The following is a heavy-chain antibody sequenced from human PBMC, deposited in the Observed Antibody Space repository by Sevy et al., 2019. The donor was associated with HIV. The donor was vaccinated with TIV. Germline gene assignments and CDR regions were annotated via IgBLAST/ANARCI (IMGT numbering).Heavy chain of an antibody. J-gene: IGHJ4*02. CDR1: GFTFDDYG. Sequence: GGSLRLSCAASGFTFDDYGMSWVRQAPGKGLEWVSGINWNGGSTGYADSVKGRFTISRNNAKNSPYLKMNSLRAEDTALYYCARNLLGYDSSGSSGYWGQGTLVTVSS. CDR3: ARNLLGYDSSGSSGY. V-gene: IGHV3-20*04. D-gene: IGHD3-22*01. CDR2: INWNGGST.